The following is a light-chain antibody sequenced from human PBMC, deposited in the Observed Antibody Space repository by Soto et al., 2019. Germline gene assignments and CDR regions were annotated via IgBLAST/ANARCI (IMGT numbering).Light chain of an antibody. V-gene: IGLV2-14*03. CDR2: DVS. Sequence: QSALTQPASVSGSPGQSITISRTGTSSDVGGYNYVSWYQHHPGKAPKLLIYDVSNRPSGVSNRFSGSKSGNTASLPISGLQAVEEPDYYCSSYTSSSYVFGTGTKLTVL. CDR3: SSYTSSSYV. CDR1: SSDVGGYNY. J-gene: IGLJ1*01.